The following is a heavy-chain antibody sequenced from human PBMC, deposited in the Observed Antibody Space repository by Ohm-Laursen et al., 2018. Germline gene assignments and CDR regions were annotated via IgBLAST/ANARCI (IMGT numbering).Heavy chain of an antibody. CDR2: ISGSGSST. CDR1: GFTFSSYA. CDR3: ANSAWRRFDY. J-gene: IGHJ4*02. V-gene: IGHV3-23*01. Sequence: SLRLSCAASGFTFSSYAMSWVRQTPGKGLEWVSAISGSGSSTNYADSVKGRFTISRDNSKNTLYLEMNSLRAEDTAVYYCANSAWRRFDYWGQGTLVTVSS. D-gene: IGHD6-19*01.